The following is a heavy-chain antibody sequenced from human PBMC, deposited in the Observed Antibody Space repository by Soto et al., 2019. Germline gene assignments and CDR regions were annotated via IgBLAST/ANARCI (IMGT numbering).Heavy chain of an antibody. CDR2: ISYDGSNI. D-gene: IGHD3-10*01. Sequence: GGSLRLSCAASGFTFSSYAMHWVRQAPGKGLEWVAVISYDGSNIYYADSVKGRFTISRDNSKNTLYLQMNSLRADDTAVYYCARAGDYAPDYYGMDVWGQGTTVTVSS. J-gene: IGHJ6*02. CDR3: ARAGDYAPDYYGMDV. CDR1: GFTFSSYA. V-gene: IGHV3-30-3*02.